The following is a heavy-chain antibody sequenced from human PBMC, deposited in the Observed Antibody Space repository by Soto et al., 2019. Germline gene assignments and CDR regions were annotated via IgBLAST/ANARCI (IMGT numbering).Heavy chain of an antibody. CDR3: AKASGSDFWSGYYC. V-gene: IGHV3-30*18. Sequence: GGSLRLSCAASGFTFSSYGMHWVRQAPGKGLEWVAVISYDGRNKYYADSVKGRFTISRDNSKNTLYLQMDSLRAEDTAVYYCAKASGSDFWSGYYCWGHGTLVTVSS. D-gene: IGHD3-3*01. CDR2: ISYDGRNK. J-gene: IGHJ4*01. CDR1: GFTFSSYG.